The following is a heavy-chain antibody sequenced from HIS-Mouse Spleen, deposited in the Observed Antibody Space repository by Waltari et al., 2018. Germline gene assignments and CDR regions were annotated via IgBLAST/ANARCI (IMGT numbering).Heavy chain of an antibody. CDR1: GSSISSGSY. Sequence: QVQLQESGPGLVKPSETLSLTCTVSGSSISSGSYWGWIRQPPGKGLEWIGSIYHSGSTYYNPSLKSRVTISVDTSKNQFSLKLSSVTAADTAVYYCAREPHLQLELAFDIWGQGTMVTVSS. CDR2: IYHSGST. V-gene: IGHV4-38-2*02. J-gene: IGHJ3*02. CDR3: AREPHLQLELAFDI. D-gene: IGHD1-1*01.